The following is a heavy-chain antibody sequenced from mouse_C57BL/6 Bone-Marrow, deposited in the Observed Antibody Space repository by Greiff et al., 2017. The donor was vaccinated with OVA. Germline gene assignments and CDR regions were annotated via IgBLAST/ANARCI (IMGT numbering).Heavy chain of an antibody. CDR3: ARDRLWLRRGYWYFDV. Sequence: DVKLVESEGGLVQPGSSMKLSCTASGFTFSDYYMAWVRQVPEKGLEWVANINYDGSSTYYLDSLKSRFIISRDNAKNILYLQMSSLKSEDTATYYCARDRLWLRRGYWYFDVWGTGTTVTVSS. CDR1: GFTFSDYY. J-gene: IGHJ1*03. V-gene: IGHV5-16*01. D-gene: IGHD2-2*01. CDR2: INYDGSST.